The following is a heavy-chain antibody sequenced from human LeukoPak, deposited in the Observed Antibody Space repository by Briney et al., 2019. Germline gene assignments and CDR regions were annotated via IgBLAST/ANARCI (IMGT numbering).Heavy chain of an antibody. D-gene: IGHD3-10*01. CDR2: IYLGASDT. CDR3: ASANYYGSGSYYTGDNWFDP. J-gene: IGHJ5*02. Sequence: GESLKISCKGSGYSFTSYGIGWVRQMPGKGLEWMGIIYLGASDTRYSPSFQGQVTISADKSISTAYLQWSSLKASDTAMYYCASANYYGSGSYYTGDNWFDPWGQGTLVTASS. CDR1: GYSFTSYG. V-gene: IGHV5-51*01.